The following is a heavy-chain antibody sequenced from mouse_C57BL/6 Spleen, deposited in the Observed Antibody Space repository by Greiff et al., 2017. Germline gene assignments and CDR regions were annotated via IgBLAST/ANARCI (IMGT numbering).Heavy chain of an antibody. D-gene: IGHD1-1*01. CDR1: GYAFSSYW. CDR2: IYPGDGDT. V-gene: IGHV1-80*01. CDR3: ALIITTGDYFDY. J-gene: IGHJ2*01. Sequence: VQLQQSGAELVKPGASVKISCKASGYAFSSYWMNWVKQRPGKGLEWVGQIYPGDGDTNYNGKFKGKATLTADKSSSTAYMQLSSLTSEDSAVYFCALIITTGDYFDYWGQGTTLTVSS.